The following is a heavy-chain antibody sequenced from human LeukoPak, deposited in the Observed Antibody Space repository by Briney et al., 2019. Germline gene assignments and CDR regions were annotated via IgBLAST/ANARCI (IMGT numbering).Heavy chain of an antibody. Sequence: GGSLRLSCAASGFTVSSNDMSWVRQAPGKGLEWVGNINLDGSDKYYGDSVKGRFTISRDNAKNSLYLQMNSLRAEDTAVYYCARDTRYFDYWGQGNMVTVSS. CDR1: GFTVSSND. CDR2: INLDGSDK. V-gene: IGHV3-7*01. J-gene: IGHJ4*02. CDR3: ARDTRYFDY.